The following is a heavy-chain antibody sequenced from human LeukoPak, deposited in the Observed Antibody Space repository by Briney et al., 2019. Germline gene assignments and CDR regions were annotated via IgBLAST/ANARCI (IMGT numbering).Heavy chain of an antibody. J-gene: IGHJ4*02. CDR3: AKDRLVFDY. CDR1: GFTFSSYA. D-gene: IGHD2-15*01. V-gene: IGHV3-23*01. Sequence: GGSLRLSCAASGFTFSSYAMSWVRQAPGKGLEGVSAISDSGGSTYYADSVKGRFTISRDNSKNPLYLQMNSLRAEDTAVYYCAKDRLVFDYWGQGTLVTVSS. CDR2: ISDSGGST.